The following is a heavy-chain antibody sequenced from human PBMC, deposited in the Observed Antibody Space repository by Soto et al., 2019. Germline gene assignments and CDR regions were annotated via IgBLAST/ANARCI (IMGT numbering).Heavy chain of an antibody. V-gene: IGHV3-13*01. CDR2: IGTAGDT. CDR1: GFTFSSYD. D-gene: IGHD1-26*01. Sequence: HPGGSLRLSCAASGFTFSSYDMHWVRQATGKGLEWVSAIGTAGDTYYPGSVKGRFTISRENAKNSLYLQMNSLRAGDTAVYYCARWSWTDAFDIWGQGTMVTVSS. J-gene: IGHJ3*02. CDR3: ARWSWTDAFDI.